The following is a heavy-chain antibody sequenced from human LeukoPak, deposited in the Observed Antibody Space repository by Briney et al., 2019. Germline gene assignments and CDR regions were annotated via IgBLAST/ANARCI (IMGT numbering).Heavy chain of an antibody. CDR1: GFTQSDYE. CDR2: ISGFGTTI. D-gene: IGHD2-15*01. Sequence: PGRGLSLSRVVSGFTQSDYEMNGVRQAPARGREGVSDISGFGTTIYYADCVKSRFTISRDNAKNSVYLQMNSLRGDNTAIYFCAGRYCRGGRCLTNYYGMDVWGQGTTVTVSS. CDR3: AGRYCRGGRCLTNYYGMDV. J-gene: IGHJ6*02. V-gene: IGHV3-48*03.